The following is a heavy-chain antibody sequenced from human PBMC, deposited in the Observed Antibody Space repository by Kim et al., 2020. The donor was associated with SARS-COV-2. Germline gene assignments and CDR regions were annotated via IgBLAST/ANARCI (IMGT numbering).Heavy chain of an antibody. V-gene: IGHV5-51*01. CDR2: IYPGDSDT. CDR1: GYTSTAHW. J-gene: IGHJ6*02. Sequence: GESLKISCRASGYTSTAHWIAWVRQMPGKGLEWMGIIYPGDSDTRYSPSFQGLVTISADKSISTAYLQWSSLKASDTAIYYCARRGKPGYYYYVLDVWGQGTAVTVSS. CDR3: ARRGKPGYYYYVLDV.